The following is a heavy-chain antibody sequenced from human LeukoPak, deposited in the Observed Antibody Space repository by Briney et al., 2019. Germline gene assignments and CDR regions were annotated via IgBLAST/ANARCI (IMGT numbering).Heavy chain of an antibody. CDR1: GFTFSNYW. Sequence: GGSLRLSCAASGFTFSNYWMTWVRQAPGKGLEWVANVNQDGSERYYVNSVRGRFTISRGNAKNSLDPQMNSLRAEDTALYFCAKANAMDVWGQGTTVTVSS. CDR2: VNQDGSER. J-gene: IGHJ6*02. CDR3: AKANAMDV. V-gene: IGHV3-7*01.